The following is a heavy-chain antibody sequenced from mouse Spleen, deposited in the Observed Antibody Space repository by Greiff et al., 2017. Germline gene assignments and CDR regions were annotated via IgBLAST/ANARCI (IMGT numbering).Heavy chain of an antibody. Sequence: EVQLQQSGAELVRPGASVKLSCTASGFNIKDYYMHWVKQRPEQGLEWIGRIDPEDGDTEYAPKFQGKATMTADTSSNTAYLQLSSLTSEDTAVYYCTTEDYDGSYEAWFAYWGQGTLVTVSA. V-gene: IGHV14-1*01. CDR1: GFNIKDYY. CDR2: IDPEDGDT. D-gene: IGHD1-1*01. J-gene: IGHJ3*01. CDR3: TTEDYDGSYEAWFAY.